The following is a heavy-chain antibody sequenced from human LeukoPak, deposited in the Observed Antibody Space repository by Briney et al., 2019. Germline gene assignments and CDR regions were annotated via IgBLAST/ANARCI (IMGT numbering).Heavy chain of an antibody. CDR3: ARSEMATITAFDY. V-gene: IGHV1-46*01. Sequence: ASVKVSCKASGYTFTSYYMHWVRQAPGQGLEWMGIINPSGGSTSYAQKFQGRVTMTRDMSTSTVYMELSSLSSEDTAVYYCARSEMATITAFDYWGQGTLVTVSS. CDR1: GYTFTSYY. D-gene: IGHD5-24*01. J-gene: IGHJ4*02. CDR2: INPSGGST.